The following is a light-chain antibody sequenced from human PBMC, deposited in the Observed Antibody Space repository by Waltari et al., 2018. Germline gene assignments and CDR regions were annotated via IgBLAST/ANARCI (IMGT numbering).Light chain of an antibody. CDR2: GTS. V-gene: IGKV3-15*01. CDR3: QQYNNWPGT. J-gene: IGKJ1*01. Sequence: EIVMTQSPATLSVSPGERATLSCRASQTVSINLAWYQQKPGQAPRLLISGTSTRATGIPDRFSGSGSGTEFTLTISSLQSEDFAVYYCQQYNNWPGTFGQGTKVEIK. CDR1: QTVSIN.